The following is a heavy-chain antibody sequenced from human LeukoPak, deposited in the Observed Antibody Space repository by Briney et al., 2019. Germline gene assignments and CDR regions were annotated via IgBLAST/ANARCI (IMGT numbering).Heavy chain of an antibody. V-gene: IGHV1-24*01. CDR1: GYTVTELS. J-gene: IGHJ6*03. CDR2: FHPEDGET. D-gene: IGHD3-3*01. CDR3: ARAHVLEWGYYYYYYMDV. Sequence: GASVKVSCKVSGYTVTELSMHWVRQSPGKGLEWMGGFHPEDGETIYAQKFQGRVTMTEDTSTDTAYMELSSLRSEDTAVYYCARAHVLEWGYYYYYYMDVWGKGTTVTVSS.